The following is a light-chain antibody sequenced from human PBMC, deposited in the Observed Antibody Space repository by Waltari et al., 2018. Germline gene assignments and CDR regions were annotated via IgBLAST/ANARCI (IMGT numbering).Light chain of an antibody. Sequence: DIVMTQSPDSLAVSLGERATINCKSSQSVLYSSNNKNYLAWYQQKPGQPPKLLFYWASTRESGVPDRFSGSGSGTDFTLTISSLQAEDVAVYYCQQYYTSPPYTFGQGTKLEIE. CDR3: QQYYTSPPYT. CDR2: WAS. V-gene: IGKV4-1*01. CDR1: QSVLYSSNNKNY. J-gene: IGKJ2*01.